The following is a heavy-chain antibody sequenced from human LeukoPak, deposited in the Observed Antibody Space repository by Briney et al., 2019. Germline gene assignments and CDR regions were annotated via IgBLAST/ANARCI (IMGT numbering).Heavy chain of an antibody. CDR2: IYYSGST. CDR3: ARERTYYYDSSRAFDI. V-gene: IGHV4-59*01. Sequence: SETLSLTCTVSGGSISSYYWSWIRQPPGKGLEWIAYIYYSGSTNYNPSLKSRVTITVDTSKNQFTLKLSSVTAADTAVYYCARERTYYYDSSRAFDIWGQGTMVTVSS. J-gene: IGHJ3*02. D-gene: IGHD3-22*01. CDR1: GGSISSYY.